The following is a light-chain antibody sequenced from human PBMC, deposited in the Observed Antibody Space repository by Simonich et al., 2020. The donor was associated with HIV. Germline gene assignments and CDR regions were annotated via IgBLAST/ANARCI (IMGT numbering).Light chain of an antibody. Sequence: IVMTQSPDSLAVSLGERATINCKSSRIVLYSSNNKNYLAWYQPKPGQHPKLLIYWAATRESVVPDRFSASGSGTDFTLTISSLQAEDVAFYYCQQYYSTPPTFGQGTKVEIK. J-gene: IGKJ1*01. V-gene: IGKV4-1*01. CDR2: WAA. CDR1: RIVLYSSNNKNY. CDR3: QQYYSTPPT.